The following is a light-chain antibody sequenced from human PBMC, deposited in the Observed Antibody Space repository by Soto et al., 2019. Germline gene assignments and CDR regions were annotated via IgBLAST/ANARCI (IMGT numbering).Light chain of an antibody. Sequence: QSALTQPASVSGSPGQSITISCTGTSSDVGGYNYVSWYQQHPGKAPKLMIYDVSNRPSGVSNRFSGSKSGNTASLIISGLQAEYEADYYCSTYTGSTTVIFGGGTKLTVL. CDR1: SSDVGGYNY. J-gene: IGLJ2*01. V-gene: IGLV2-14*01. CDR3: STYTGSTTVI. CDR2: DVS.